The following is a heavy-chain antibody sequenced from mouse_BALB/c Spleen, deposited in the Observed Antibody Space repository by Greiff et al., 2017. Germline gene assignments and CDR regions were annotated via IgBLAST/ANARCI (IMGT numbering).Heavy chain of an antibody. Sequence: EVQGVESGGGLVQPGGSLRLSCATSGFTFNDYYMSWVRQPPGKALEWLGFIRNKANGYTTEYSASVKGRFTISRDNSQSILYLQMNTLRAEDSATYYCARDYGLYYYAMDYWGQGTSVTVSS. V-gene: IGHV7-3*02. CDR3: ARDYGLYYYAMDY. CDR1: GFTFNDYY. J-gene: IGHJ4*01. CDR2: IRNKANGYTT. D-gene: IGHD1-1*02.